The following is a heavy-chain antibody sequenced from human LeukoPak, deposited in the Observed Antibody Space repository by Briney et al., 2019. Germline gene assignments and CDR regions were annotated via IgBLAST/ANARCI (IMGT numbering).Heavy chain of an antibody. Sequence: SETLSLTCTASGGSISTYYWNWIRQPPGKGLEWIGYVHYSGSTNYNPSLRSRVTISVDTSKTQFSPRLRSVTAADTAVYYCARQNRRIVLLPAAPFLDPWGQGTLVTVSS. CDR3: ARQNRRIVLLPAAPFLDP. J-gene: IGHJ5*02. CDR1: GGSISTYY. V-gene: IGHV4-59*08. CDR2: VHYSGST. D-gene: IGHD2-2*01.